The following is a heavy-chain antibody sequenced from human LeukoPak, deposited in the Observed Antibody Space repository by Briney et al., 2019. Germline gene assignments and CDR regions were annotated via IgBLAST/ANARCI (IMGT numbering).Heavy chain of an antibody. J-gene: IGHJ3*02. D-gene: IGHD6-19*01. CDR2: IYYSGST. Sequence: SETLSLTCTVSGGSISSYYWSWIRQPPGKGLEWIGYIYYSGSTNYNPSLRSRVTISADTSKNQFSLKLSSVTAADTAVYYCARVSGIAVAGTTPGSFDIWGQGTMLTVSS. V-gene: IGHV4-59*12. CDR1: GGSISSYY. CDR3: ARVSGIAVAGTTPGSFDI.